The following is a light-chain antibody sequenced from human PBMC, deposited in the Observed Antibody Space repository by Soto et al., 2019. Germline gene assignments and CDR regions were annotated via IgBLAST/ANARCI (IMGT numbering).Light chain of an antibody. CDR3: QQYNDWAPFT. CDR1: QSINKN. V-gene: IGKV3-15*01. CDR2: GAS. J-gene: IGKJ3*01. Sequence: EIVMTQSPATLSVSPGGSATLSCRANQSINKNLAWYQQRPGQAPRLLIYGASTKATGIPARFSGRGSGTDFTLTISSLQSEDVAVYYCQQYNDWAPFTFGPGTKVDIK.